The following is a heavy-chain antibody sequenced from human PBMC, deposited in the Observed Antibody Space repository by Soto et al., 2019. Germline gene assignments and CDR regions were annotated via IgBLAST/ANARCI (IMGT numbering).Heavy chain of an antibody. CDR1: GFTFSSYG. CDR2: ISYDGSNK. J-gene: IGHJ6*02. V-gene: IGHV3-30*18. D-gene: IGHD6-19*01. CDR3: AKPGSGWSRFGDGMDV. Sequence: QVQLVESGGGVVQPGRSLRLSCAASGFTFSSYGMHWVRQAPGKGLEWVAVISYDGSNKYYADSVKGRFTISRDNSKNTLYLQMNSLRAEDTAVYYCAKPGSGWSRFGDGMDVWGQGTTVTVS.